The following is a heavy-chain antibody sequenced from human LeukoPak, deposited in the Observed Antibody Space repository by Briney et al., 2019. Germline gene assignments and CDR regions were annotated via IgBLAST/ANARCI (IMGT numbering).Heavy chain of an antibody. Sequence: GGSLRLSCTASGFTFSSYWMSWVRQAPGKGLEWVANIRQDGGLKHYVDSVKGRFTISRDNAENSLYLQMNSLRAEDTAVDYCAREIVGAIKSYFDYWGQGTLVTASS. D-gene: IGHD1-26*01. CDR3: AREIVGAIKSYFDY. J-gene: IGHJ4*02. CDR2: IRQDGGLK. V-gene: IGHV3-7*01. CDR1: GFTFSSYW.